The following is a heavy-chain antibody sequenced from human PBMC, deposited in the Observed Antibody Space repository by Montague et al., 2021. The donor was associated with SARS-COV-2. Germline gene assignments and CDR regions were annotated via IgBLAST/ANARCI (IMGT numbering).Heavy chain of an antibody. CDR2: ISSGGTTI. D-gene: IGHD6-13*01. CDR3: ARVSSNWSDAFDV. J-gene: IGHJ3*01. Sequence: SLRLSCAASGFTLSDYYMSWFRQAPGKGLEWLSYISSGGTTIFYADSVKGRLTISRDNAENSLYLQVNSLRGEDTAVYYCARVSSNWSDAFDVWGQGTMVTVSS. V-gene: IGHV3-11*01. CDR1: GFTLSDYY.